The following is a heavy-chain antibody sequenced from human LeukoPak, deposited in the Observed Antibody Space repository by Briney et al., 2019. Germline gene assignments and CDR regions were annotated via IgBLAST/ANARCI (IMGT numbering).Heavy chain of an antibody. CDR2: IQYDGSKK. D-gene: IGHD3-16*01. CDR1: GFTFSDYG. V-gene: IGHV3-30*02. J-gene: IGHJ4*02. Sequence: PGGSLRLSCAASGFTFSDYGMHWVRQSPGKGLEWVAFIQYDGSKKFYADSVKGRFTISRDNSKNTVYLQMNSLRVEDTAVYYCAKGADGDWGQGTLVTVSS. CDR3: AKGADGD.